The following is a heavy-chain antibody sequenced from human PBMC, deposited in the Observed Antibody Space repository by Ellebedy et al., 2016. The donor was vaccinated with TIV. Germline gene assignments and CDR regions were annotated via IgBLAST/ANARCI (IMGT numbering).Heavy chain of an antibody. J-gene: IGHJ6*02. Sequence: GESLKISXAASGFTFSSYGMHWVRQAPGKGLEWVAGLSLDGRIEHYVDSVKGRLTISRDNSKKTLYLQMNSLRPEDTAVYYCAKEGSQGYTRGGMDVWGQGTTVIVSS. D-gene: IGHD1-1*01. CDR3: AKEGSQGYTRGGMDV. V-gene: IGHV3-30*18. CDR2: LSLDGRIE. CDR1: GFTFSSYG.